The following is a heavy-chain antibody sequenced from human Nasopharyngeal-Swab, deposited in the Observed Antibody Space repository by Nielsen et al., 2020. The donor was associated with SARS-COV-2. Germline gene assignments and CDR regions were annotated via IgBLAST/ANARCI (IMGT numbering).Heavy chain of an antibody. J-gene: IGHJ4*02. D-gene: IGHD3-3*01. CDR2: IRSKAYGGTT. V-gene: IGHV3-49*04. Sequence: GGSLRLSCTASGFTFGDYAMSWVRQAPGKGLEWVGFIRSKAYGGTTEYAASVKGRFTISRDDSKSIAYLQMNSLKTEDTAVYYCTRDDFWSGYYNYWGQGTLVTVSS. CDR3: TRDDFWSGYYNY. CDR1: GFTFGDYA.